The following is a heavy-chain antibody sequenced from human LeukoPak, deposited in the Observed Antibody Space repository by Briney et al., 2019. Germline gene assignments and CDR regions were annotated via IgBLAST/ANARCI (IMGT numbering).Heavy chain of an antibody. J-gene: IGHJ4*02. CDR2: ISGSGDNT. CDR1: GFTFSNYA. CDR3: AKAFSGGKWTPDY. V-gene: IGHV3-23*01. Sequence: PGGSLRLSCAASGFTFSNYAMSWVRQAPGKGLEWVSAISGSGDNTYYADSVKGRFTVSRDNSNDTLYLQMNSLRADDTAVYYCAKAFSGGKWTPDYWGQGTLVTVSS. D-gene: IGHD3-3*02.